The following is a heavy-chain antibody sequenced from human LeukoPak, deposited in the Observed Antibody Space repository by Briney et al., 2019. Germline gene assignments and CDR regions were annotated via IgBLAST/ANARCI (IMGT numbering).Heavy chain of an antibody. V-gene: IGHV3-66*01. CDR1: GVTVTSSY. CDR3: ARGNTGYNSNWGRDFDC. CDR2: IYSGGDT. Sequence: GGSLRLSCEVSGVTVTSSYMSWVRQAPGKGLEWVSVIYSGGDTYYADSVKGRCTVSRDISKNTLYLQMNSLRAEDTAVYYCARGNTGYNSNWGRDFDCWGQGTLVTVPS. D-gene: IGHD4-11*01. J-gene: IGHJ4*02.